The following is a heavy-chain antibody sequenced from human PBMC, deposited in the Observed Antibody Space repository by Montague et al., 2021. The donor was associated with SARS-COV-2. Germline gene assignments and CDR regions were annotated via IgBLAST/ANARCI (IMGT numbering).Heavy chain of an antibody. CDR2: TYTSGGA. J-gene: IGHJ4*02. V-gene: IGHV4-61*02. CDR1: GASISSGDYY. D-gene: IGHD1-1*01. CDR3: ARVGGGTTRYLDN. Sequence: TLSLTCTVSGASISSGDYYWSWLRQPAGKGLEWIVRTYTSGGAKYNPSLNSRVTILVYTSKNQCSLNLMSVTAADTAGYYCARVGGGTTRYLDNWGQGTLVTVSS.